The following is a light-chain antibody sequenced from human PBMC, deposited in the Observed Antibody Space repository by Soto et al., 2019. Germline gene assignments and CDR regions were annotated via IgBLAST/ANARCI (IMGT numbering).Light chain of an antibody. CDR2: GAS. CDR3: QPYGTSPRT. V-gene: IGKV3-20*01. Sequence: VLTQSPGILSLSPEERATLSCRASQSVTNSFLAWYQQKPGQAPRLLIYGASSRATGIPDRFSGSGSGTDFTLSINRLEPEDFGVYYCQPYGTSPRTFGRGTKVEIK. J-gene: IGKJ1*01. CDR1: QSVTNSF.